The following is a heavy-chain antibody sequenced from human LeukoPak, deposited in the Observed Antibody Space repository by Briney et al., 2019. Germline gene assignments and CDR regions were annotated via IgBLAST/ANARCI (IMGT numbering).Heavy chain of an antibody. J-gene: IGHJ6*04. V-gene: IGHV3-30*04. CDR2: ISYDGSDK. D-gene: IGHD2-2*01. CDR3: ARARSDIVVGNLDV. Sequence: PGGSLRLSCAASGFTFSSYVLHWVRQAPGKGLEWVAVISYDGSDKYYADSVKGRFTISRDNTKNTMFLQMNSLRVGDTAVYYCARARSDIVVGNLDVWGKGTTVTVSS. CDR1: GFTFSSYV.